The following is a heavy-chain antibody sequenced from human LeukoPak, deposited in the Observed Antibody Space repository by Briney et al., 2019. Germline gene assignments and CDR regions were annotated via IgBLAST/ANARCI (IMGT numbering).Heavy chain of an antibody. V-gene: IGHV3-21*01. J-gene: IGHJ5*02. CDR3: ARDLDYDFAFDP. Sequence: GGSLRLSCAASGFTFSSYSMNWVRQAPGKGLEWVSSISSSSYIYYADSVKGRFTISRDNAKNSLYLQMNSLRAEDTAVYYCARDLDYDFAFDPWGQGTLVTVSS. CDR2: ISSSSYI. D-gene: IGHD3-3*01. CDR1: GFTFSSYS.